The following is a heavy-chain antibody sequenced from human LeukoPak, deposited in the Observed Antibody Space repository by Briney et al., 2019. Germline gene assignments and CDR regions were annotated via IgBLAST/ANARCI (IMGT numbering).Heavy chain of an antibody. D-gene: IGHD1-1*01. CDR3: ARSPSRARRHGDY. CDR2: IYPGDSDT. Sequence: GESLKISCKGSGYSFTSYWIGWVRQMPGKGLEWIGIIYPGDSDTRYSPSFQGQVTISADKSISTAYLQWSSLKASDTAMYYCARSPSRARRHGDYWGQGTLVTVSS. J-gene: IGHJ4*02. V-gene: IGHV5-51*01. CDR1: GYSFTSYW.